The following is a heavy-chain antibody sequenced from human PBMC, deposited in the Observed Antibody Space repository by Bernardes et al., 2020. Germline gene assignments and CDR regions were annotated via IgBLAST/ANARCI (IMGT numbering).Heavy chain of an antibody. CDR2: IYSSLNR. V-gene: IGHV4-61*01. CDR3: AADRLTTRQYEY. Sequence: SETLSLTCSVSGVSVTNGSHYWSWIRQSPGKGLEWLAYIYSSLNRNYNPSLAGRVSLSLDTSKNQFSLNLESVTAADTAVYFCAADRLTTRQYEYWGQGILVTVSS. D-gene: IGHD4-4*01. J-gene: IGHJ4*02. CDR1: GVSVTNGSHY.